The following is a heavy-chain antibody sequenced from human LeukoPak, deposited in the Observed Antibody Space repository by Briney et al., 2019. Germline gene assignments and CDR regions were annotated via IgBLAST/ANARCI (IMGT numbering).Heavy chain of an antibody. D-gene: IGHD3-10*01. Sequence: PGGSLRLSCAASGFTFSSYSMNWVRQAPGKGLEWVSSIDFTSRYIYNADSVKGRFTTSRDNAKNSLDLQMNSLKVEDTAVYYCARGRGLDRGPWGQGTLVTVSS. V-gene: IGHV3-21*01. CDR3: ARGRGLDRGP. CDR2: IDFTSRYI. J-gene: IGHJ5*02. CDR1: GFTFSSYS.